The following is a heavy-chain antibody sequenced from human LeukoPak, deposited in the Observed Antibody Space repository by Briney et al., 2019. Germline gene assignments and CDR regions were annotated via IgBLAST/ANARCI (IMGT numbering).Heavy chain of an antibody. V-gene: IGHV4-61*10. D-gene: IGHD3-22*01. CDR1: GGSVSSDNYF. Sequence: SETLSLTCTVSGGSVSSDNYFWSWIRQPAGKGLEFIGRIYNSGSTNYNPSLKSRVTISVDTSKNQFSLKLSSVTAADTAVYYCARLEYDSSGYPYFDYWGQGTLVTVSS. CDR3: ARLEYDSSGYPYFDY. J-gene: IGHJ4*02. CDR2: IYNSGST.